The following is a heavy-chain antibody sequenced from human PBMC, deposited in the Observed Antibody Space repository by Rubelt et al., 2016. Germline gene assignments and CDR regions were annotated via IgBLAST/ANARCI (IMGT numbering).Heavy chain of an antibody. J-gene: IGHJ6*02. V-gene: IGHV1-3*01. D-gene: IGHD3-9*01. Sequence: QVQLVQSGAEVKKPGASVKVSCKAFGYTLTSYGIHWVRQAPGQRLEWMGWINAGSGDTRYSQKSQGRVTITRDTSASTSYMELSSLRSEDTAVYYCARDLRGNYYYGLDVWGQGTTVTVSS. CDR1: GYTLTSYG. CDR3: ARDLRGNYYYGLDV. CDR2: INAGSGDT.